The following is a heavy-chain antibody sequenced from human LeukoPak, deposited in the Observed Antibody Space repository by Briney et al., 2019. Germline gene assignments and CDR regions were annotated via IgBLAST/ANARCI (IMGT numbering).Heavy chain of an antibody. Sequence: GGSPRLSCAASGFTFSSYWMHWVRQVPGKGLVWVSRINPGGSSTAYADSVRGRFTISRDNAKNTLYLQMNSLRADDTAVYYCARSNQADDYWGQGTLVTVSS. CDR3: ARSNQADDY. J-gene: IGHJ4*02. V-gene: IGHV3-74*01. CDR1: GFTFSSYW. CDR2: INPGGSST. D-gene: IGHD4-11*01.